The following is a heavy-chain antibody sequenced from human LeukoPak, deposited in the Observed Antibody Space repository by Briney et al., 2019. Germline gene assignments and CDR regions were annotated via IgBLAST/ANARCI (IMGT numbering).Heavy chain of an antibody. Sequence: AGSMTLSCLASGFTLTSYGMHWVRQPPGKGLEWVAVISYEGSNKNYAVSVKVRFTNSRDNSKNTVYLQMNRLSAKDTVVYYCAKDRYYYESSGYCRDYYYYYGMDVWGQGTTVTVSS. D-gene: IGHD3-22*01. CDR2: ISYEGSNK. CDR3: AKDRYYYESSGYCRDYYYYYGMDV. CDR1: GFTLTSYG. J-gene: IGHJ6*02. V-gene: IGHV3-30*18.